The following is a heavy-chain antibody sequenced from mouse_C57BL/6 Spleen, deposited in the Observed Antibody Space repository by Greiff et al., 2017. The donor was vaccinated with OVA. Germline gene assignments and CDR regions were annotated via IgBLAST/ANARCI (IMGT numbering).Heavy chain of an antibody. CDR3: ARQGTGTEDY. V-gene: IGHV5-6*01. Sequence: EVMLVESGGDLVKPGGSLKLSCAASGFTFSSYGMSWVRQTPDKRLEWVATISSGGSYTYYPDSVKGRFTISRDNAKNTLYLQMSSLKSEDTAMYYCARQGTGTEDYWGQGTTLTVSS. CDR1: GFTFSSYG. CDR2: ISSGGSYT. D-gene: IGHD4-1*01. J-gene: IGHJ2*01.